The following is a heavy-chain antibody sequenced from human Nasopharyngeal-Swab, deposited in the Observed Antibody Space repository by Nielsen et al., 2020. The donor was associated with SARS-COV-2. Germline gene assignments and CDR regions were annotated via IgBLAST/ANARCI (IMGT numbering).Heavy chain of an antibody. Sequence: GVSLRLSCAASGFTFSRYAMPWVPQAPGEGLEWVAVISDDGSNKYSADCVKGRFTISRDNSKNTLYLQMNSLKAEDTAVYYCASPKTFYGGNTGVDRAFDIWGQGTMVTVSS. CDR2: ISDDGSNK. CDR1: GFTFSRYA. V-gene: IGHV3-30-3*01. D-gene: IGHD4-23*01. J-gene: IGHJ3*02. CDR3: ASPKTFYGGNTGVDRAFDI.